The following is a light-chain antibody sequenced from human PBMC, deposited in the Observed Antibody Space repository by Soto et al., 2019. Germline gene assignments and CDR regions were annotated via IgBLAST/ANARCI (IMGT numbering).Light chain of an antibody. V-gene: IGKV1-16*02. J-gene: IGKJ3*01. CDR3: QQYKTFPFT. Sequence: DIQMTQFPSSLSASVGDRVTITCRASQGISNHLAWFQQKPGKAPKSLIYAVSRLQSGVPSKFSGSVSGTEFILTINSLQPEDFATYYCQQYKTFPFTFGPGTKVDVK. CDR1: QGISNH. CDR2: AVS.